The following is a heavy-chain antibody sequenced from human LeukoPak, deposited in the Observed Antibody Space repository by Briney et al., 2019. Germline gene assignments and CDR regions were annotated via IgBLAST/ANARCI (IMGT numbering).Heavy chain of an antibody. D-gene: IGHD3-22*01. CDR1: EFTFSSYW. Sequence: GGSLRHSCEASEFTFSSYWMHWVRQAPGKGLLWVSRLNCDGRITIYADFVKRRLTISRDNAKNTLYLQMNRLRAEDPAVYYCAREGYYDSSGYSIRFSYWGQGTLVTVSS. J-gene: IGHJ4*02. CDR2: LNCDGRIT. CDR3: AREGYYDSSGYSIRFSY. V-gene: IGHV3-74*01.